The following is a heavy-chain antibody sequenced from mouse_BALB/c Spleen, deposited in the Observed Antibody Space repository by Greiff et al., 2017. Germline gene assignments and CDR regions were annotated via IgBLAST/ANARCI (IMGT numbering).Heavy chain of an antibody. CDR2: IFPGTGTT. J-gene: IGHJ3*01. V-gene: IGHV1S132*01. Sequence: VKLQESGAELVKPGASVKLSCKTSGYTFTSYWIQWVKQRPGQGLGWIGEIFPGTGTTYYNEKFKGKATLTIDTSSSTAYMQLSSLTSEDSAVYFCARSYYYGSSYLAWFAYWGQGTLVTVSA. D-gene: IGHD1-1*01. CDR3: ARSYYYGSSYLAWFAY. CDR1: GYTFTSYW.